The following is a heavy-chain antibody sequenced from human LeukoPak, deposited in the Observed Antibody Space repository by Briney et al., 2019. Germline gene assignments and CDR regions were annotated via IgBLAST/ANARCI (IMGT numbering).Heavy chain of an antibody. J-gene: IGHJ4*02. CDR2: ISYDGSNK. V-gene: IGHV3-30*19. CDR1: GFTFSTYG. D-gene: IGHD1-26*01. Sequence: GGSLRLSCAASGFTFSTYGMHWVRQAPGKGLERVAVISYDGSNKYYADSVKGRFTISRDNSKNTLYLQMNGLRAEDTAVYYCARGYSGSYLLAPFDYWGQGTLVTVSS. CDR3: ARGYSGSYLLAPFDY.